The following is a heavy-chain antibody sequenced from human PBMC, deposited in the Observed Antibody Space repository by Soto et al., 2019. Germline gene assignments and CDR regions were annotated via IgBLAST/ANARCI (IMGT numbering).Heavy chain of an antibody. D-gene: IGHD3-22*01. J-gene: IGHJ4*02. V-gene: IGHV1-69*02. CDR2: IIPILGIA. CDR3: ARVDSSGYYFPFDY. CDR1: GGTFSSYT. Sequence: QVQLVQSGAEVKKPGSSVKVSCKASGGTFSSYTISWVRQAPGQGLEWMGRIIPILGIANYAQKFQGRVTXXAXKXXSTAYMELSSLRSEDTAVYDCARVDSSGYYFPFDYWGQGTLVTVSS.